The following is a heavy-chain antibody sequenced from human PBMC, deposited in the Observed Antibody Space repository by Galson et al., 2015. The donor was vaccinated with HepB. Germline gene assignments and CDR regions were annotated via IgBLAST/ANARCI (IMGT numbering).Heavy chain of an antibody. CDR1: GGTFSSYA. CDR3: ARGYDSSGYNNWFDP. J-gene: IGHJ5*02. Sequence: SVKVSCKASGGTFSSYAISWVRQAPGQGLEWMGGIIPIFGTANYAQKFQGRVTITADESTSTAYMELSSLRSEDTAVYYCARGYDSSGYNNWFDPWGQGTLVTVSS. CDR2: IIPIFGTA. D-gene: IGHD3-22*01. V-gene: IGHV1-69*13.